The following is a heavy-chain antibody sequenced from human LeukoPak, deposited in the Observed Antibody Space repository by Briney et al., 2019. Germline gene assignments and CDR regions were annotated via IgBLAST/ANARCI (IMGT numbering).Heavy chain of an antibody. CDR3: TTDPITMVRGADPNNWFDP. Sequence: GGSLRLSCAASGFTFSNAWMSWVRQAPGKGLEWVGRIKSKTDGGTTDYAAPVKGRFTISGDDSKNTLYLQMNSLKTEDTAVYYCTTDPITMVRGADPNNWFDPWGQGTLVTVSS. J-gene: IGHJ5*02. V-gene: IGHV3-15*01. CDR1: GFTFSNAW. CDR2: IKSKTDGGTT. D-gene: IGHD3-10*01.